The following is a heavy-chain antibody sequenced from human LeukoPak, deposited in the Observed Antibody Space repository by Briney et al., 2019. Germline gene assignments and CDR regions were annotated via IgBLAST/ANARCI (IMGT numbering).Heavy chain of an antibody. Sequence: GGSLRLSCAASGFTVSSNYMSWVRQAPGKGLEWVSVIYSGGSTYYADSVKGRFTISRDNSKNTLYLQMNSLRDEDTAVYYCAVSTIFFQGFRVATNFDIWGQGSMVTVSS. J-gene: IGHJ3*02. CDR1: GFTVSSNY. V-gene: IGHV3-53*01. CDR3: AVSTIFFQGFRVATNFDI. CDR2: IYSGGST. D-gene: IGHD3-3*01.